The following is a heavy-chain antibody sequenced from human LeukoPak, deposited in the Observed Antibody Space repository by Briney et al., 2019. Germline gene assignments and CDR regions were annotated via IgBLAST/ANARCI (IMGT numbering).Heavy chain of an antibody. J-gene: IGHJ4*02. V-gene: IGHV3-7*03. CDR2: IKQDGSER. CDR3: ARETSVGRSGSYYFDY. Sequence: PGGSLRLSCAASGFTFSSYWMSWVRQAPGKGLEWVANIKQDGSERYYVDSVKGRFTISRDNAKNSLYLQMNSLRAEDTALYYCARETSVGRSGSYYFDYWGQGTLVTVSS. CDR1: GFTFSSYW. D-gene: IGHD3-10*01.